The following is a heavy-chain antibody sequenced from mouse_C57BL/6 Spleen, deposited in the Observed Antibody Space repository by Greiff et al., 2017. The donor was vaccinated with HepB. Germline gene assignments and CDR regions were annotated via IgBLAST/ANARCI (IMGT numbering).Heavy chain of an antibody. D-gene: IGHD1-3*01. CDR3: ARRMKLDYAMDY. CDR2: IWSGGST. CDR1: GFSLTSYG. V-gene: IGHV2-2*01. Sequence: VKVVESGPGLVQPSQSLSITCTVSGFSLTSYGVHWVRQSPGKGLEWLGVIWSGGSTDYNAAFISRLSISKDNSKSQVFFKMNSLQADDTAIYYCARRMKLDYAMDYWGQGTSVTVSS. J-gene: IGHJ4*01.